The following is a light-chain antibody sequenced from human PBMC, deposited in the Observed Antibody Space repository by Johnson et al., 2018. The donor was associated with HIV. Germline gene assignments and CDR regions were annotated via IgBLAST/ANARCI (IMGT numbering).Light chain of an antibody. Sequence: QSVLTQPPSVSAAPGQKVTISCFGSDSNIGNNYVSWYQQLPGTAPKLLIYENNKRPSGIPDRFSGSKSGTSATLGITGLQTGDEADYYCGTWDSSLSAGVFGTVTKVTVL. CDR1: DSNIGNNY. CDR2: ENN. J-gene: IGLJ1*01. V-gene: IGLV1-51*01. CDR3: GTWDSSLSAGV.